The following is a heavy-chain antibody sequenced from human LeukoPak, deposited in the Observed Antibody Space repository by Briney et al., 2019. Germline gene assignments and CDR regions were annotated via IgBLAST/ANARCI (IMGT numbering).Heavy chain of an antibody. D-gene: IGHD1-26*01. J-gene: IGHJ4*02. CDR1: GATLSNYY. Sequence: AETLSLTCTVSGATLSNYYWSWLRQTPEKGLESMDHIHTSGASRYYPSLESRLTLSIDTSRNHRTRKLTSVTAADTAVYFCARLGSYHDFWGQGALVTVSS. CDR3: ARLGSYHDF. CDR2: IHTSGAS. V-gene: IGHV4-4*09.